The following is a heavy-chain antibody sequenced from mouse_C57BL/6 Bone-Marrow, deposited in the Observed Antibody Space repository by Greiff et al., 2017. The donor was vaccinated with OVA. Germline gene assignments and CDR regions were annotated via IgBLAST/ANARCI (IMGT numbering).Heavy chain of an antibody. CDR3: ARWDVGAMDY. D-gene: IGHD4-1*01. CDR1: GYSFTGYY. CDR2: INPSTGGT. V-gene: IGHV1-43*01. Sequence: EVKLMESGPELVKPGASVKISCKASGYSFTGYYMHWVKQSSEKSLEWIGEINPSTGGTSYNQKFKGKATLTVDKSSSTAYMQLKSLTSEDSAVYYCARWDVGAMDYWGQGTSVTVSS. J-gene: IGHJ4*01.